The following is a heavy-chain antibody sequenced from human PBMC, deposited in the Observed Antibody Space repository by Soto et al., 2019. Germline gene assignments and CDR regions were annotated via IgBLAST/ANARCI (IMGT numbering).Heavy chain of an antibody. CDR2: IYYSGST. V-gene: IGHV4-30-4*01. Sequence: SETLSLTCTVSGGSISSGDYYWSWIRQPPGKGLEWVGYIYYSGSTYYNPSLKSRVTISVDTSKNQFSLKLSSVTAADTAVYYCARGDSSSWYWSYWGQGTLVTVSS. CDR1: GGSISSGDYY. CDR3: ARGDSSSWYWSY. D-gene: IGHD6-13*01. J-gene: IGHJ4*02.